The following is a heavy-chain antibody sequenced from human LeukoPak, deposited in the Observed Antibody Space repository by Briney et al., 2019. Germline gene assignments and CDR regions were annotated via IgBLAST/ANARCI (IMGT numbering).Heavy chain of an antibody. CDR1: GFPVGSNY. D-gene: IGHD2-2*01. J-gene: IGHJ4*02. CDR2: IRSEGSIK. V-gene: IGHV3-30*02. Sequence: GSLGLSSAASGFPVGSNYMSWVRQAPGKGLGWVAFIRSEGSIKYYADSVKGRFTISRDNSQTMLYLQMISLRAEDTAVYYCTKDRPEAYFDYWGQGTLVTVSS. CDR3: TKDRPEAYFDY.